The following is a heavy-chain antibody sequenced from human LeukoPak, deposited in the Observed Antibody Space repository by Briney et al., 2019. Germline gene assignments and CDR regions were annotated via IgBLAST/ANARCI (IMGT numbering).Heavy chain of an antibody. CDR1: GYTFTSNG. J-gene: IGHJ5*02. CDR3: ARDLRERITIFGVVIVERWFDP. Sequence: ASVKVSCKASGYTFTSNGISWVRQAPGQGLEWMGWISAYNGNTNYAQKLQGRVTMTTDTSTSTAYMELRSLRSDDTAVYYCARDLRERITIFGVVIVERWFDPWGQGTLVTVSS. D-gene: IGHD3-3*01. V-gene: IGHV1-18*01. CDR2: ISAYNGNT.